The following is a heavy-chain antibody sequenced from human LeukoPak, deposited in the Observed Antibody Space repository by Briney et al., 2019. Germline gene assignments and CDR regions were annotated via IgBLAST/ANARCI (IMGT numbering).Heavy chain of an antibody. CDR1: GGSISSGSYY. CDR3: ATSPHTDAFDI. Sequence: SETLYLTCTVSGGSISSGSYYWSWIRQPAGKGLEWIGRIYTSGSTNYNPSLKSRVTISVDTSKNQFSLKLSSVTAADTAVYYCATSPHTDAFDIWGQGTMVTVSS. J-gene: IGHJ3*02. V-gene: IGHV4-61*02. CDR2: IYTSGST.